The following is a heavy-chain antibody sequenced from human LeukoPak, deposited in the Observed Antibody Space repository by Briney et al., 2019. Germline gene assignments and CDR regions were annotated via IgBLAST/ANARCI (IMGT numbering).Heavy chain of an antibody. V-gene: IGHV4-34*01. J-gene: IGHJ4*02. CDR2: INHSGST. Sequence: SETLSLTCAVYGGPFSGYYWSWIRQPPGKGLEWIGEINHSGSTNYNPSLKSRVTISVDTSKNQFSLKLSSVTAADTAVYYCARFLSIAAAFQHWGLGTLVTVSS. D-gene: IGHD6-13*01. CDR3: ARFLSIAAAFQH. CDR1: GGPFSGYY.